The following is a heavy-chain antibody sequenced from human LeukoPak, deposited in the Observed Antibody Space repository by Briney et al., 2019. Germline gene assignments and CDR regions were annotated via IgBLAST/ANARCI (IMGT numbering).Heavy chain of an antibody. V-gene: IGHV1-2*02. CDR1: GYTFTGYY. Sequence: ALVKVSCKASGYTFTGYYMHWVRQAPGQGLEWMGWINPNSGGTNYAQKFQGRVTMTRDASISTAYMELSRLRSDDTAVYYCARDFDGIAVAGTLGDFDYWGQGTLVTVSS. CDR3: ARDFDGIAVAGTLGDFDY. J-gene: IGHJ4*02. D-gene: IGHD6-19*01. CDR2: INPNSGGT.